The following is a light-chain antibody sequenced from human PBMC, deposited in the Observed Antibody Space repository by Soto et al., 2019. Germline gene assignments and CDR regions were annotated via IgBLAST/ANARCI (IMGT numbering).Light chain of an antibody. Sequence: QSVLTQPPSASGTPGQRVTISCSGSGSNIGRNSVNWYQQLPGTAPKLLIYSTNQRPSGVPDRFSGSKSGTSASLAISGLQSEDEADYYCAAWDDSLNGVVFGGGTKLTVL. J-gene: IGLJ2*01. CDR2: STN. CDR3: AAWDDSLNGVV. V-gene: IGLV1-44*01. CDR1: GSNIGRNS.